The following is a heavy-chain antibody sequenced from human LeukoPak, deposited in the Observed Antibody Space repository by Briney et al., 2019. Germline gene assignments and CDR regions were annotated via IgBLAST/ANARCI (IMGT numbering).Heavy chain of an antibody. Sequence: PSETLSLTCTVSGGSISSYYWSWIRQPPGKGLEWIGYIYYSGSTNYNPSLKSRVTISVDTSKNQFSLKLSSVTAADTAVYYCVRESSGLYYFDCWGQGTLVTVSS. CDR1: GGSISSYY. D-gene: IGHD6-19*01. CDR2: IYYSGST. J-gene: IGHJ4*02. CDR3: VRESSGLYYFDC. V-gene: IGHV4-59*01.